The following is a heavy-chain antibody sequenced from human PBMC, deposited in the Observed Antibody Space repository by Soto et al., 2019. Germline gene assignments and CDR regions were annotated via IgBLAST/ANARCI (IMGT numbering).Heavy chain of an antibody. CDR1: VFTFSDYY. J-gene: IGHJ5*02. CDR3: ARVSDSSGWGFDP. Sequence: PGGALRLSCAASVFTFSDYYMSWIRQAPGKGLEWISYISGSSSYTNFSDSVKGRFTISRDNAKNSLYLQMNSLRTEDTAVYYCARVSDSSGWGFDPWGQGTLVTVSS. V-gene: IGHV3-11*06. CDR2: ISGSSSYT. D-gene: IGHD6-19*01.